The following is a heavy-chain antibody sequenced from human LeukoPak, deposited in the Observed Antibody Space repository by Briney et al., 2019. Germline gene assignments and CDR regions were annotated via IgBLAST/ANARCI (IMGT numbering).Heavy chain of an antibody. CDR1: GYTFTNYD. D-gene: IGHD3-10*01. J-gene: IGHJ5*02. CDR3: ASGSASGSHRTS. Sequence: ASVKVSCKASGYTFTNYDINWVRQAIGQGLEWMGWMNPNSGNTGYAQKFQGRATMTRNTSIGTAYMELSSLTSEDTAVYFCASGSASGSHRTSWGQGTLVTVSS. CDR2: MNPNSGNT. V-gene: IGHV1-8*01.